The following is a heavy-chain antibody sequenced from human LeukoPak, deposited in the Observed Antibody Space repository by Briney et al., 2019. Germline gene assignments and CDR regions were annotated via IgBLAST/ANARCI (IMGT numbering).Heavy chain of an antibody. D-gene: IGHD3-10*01. Sequence: PSETLSLTCAVYGGSFSGYYWSWIRQPPGKGLEWIGEINHSGSTNYNPSLKSRVTISVDTSENQFSLKLSSVTAADTAVYYCARGRGSGSYYSYYFDYWGQGTLVTVSS. CDR2: INHSGST. V-gene: IGHV4-34*01. CDR3: ARGRGSGSYYSYYFDY. J-gene: IGHJ4*02. CDR1: GGSFSGYY.